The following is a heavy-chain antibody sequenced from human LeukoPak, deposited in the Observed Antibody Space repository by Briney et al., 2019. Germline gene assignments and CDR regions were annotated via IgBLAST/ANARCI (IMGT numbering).Heavy chain of an antibody. V-gene: IGHV1-2*06. CDR1: GFTFTDYY. Sequence: ASVKVSCKASGFTFTDYYLHWLRQAPGQGLEWMGRIILNGGATSYAQKFQGRVTLTRDTSISTAYMELIRQTSDDTAVYYCATDGGNHNFDYWGQGTLVTVSS. CDR2: IILNGGAT. J-gene: IGHJ4*02. CDR3: ATDGGNHNFDY. D-gene: IGHD1-14*01.